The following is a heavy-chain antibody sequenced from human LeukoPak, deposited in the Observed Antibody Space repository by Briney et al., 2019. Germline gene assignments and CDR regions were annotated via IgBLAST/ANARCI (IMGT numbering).Heavy chain of an antibody. CDR3: VIRSYNTGTFDY. Sequence: PSETLSLTCAVSGGSISSYYWSWIRQPAGKGLEWIGRIYTSGSTNYNPSLKSRVTMSVDTSKNQFSLKLSSVTAADTAVYYCVIRSYNTGTFDYWGQGTLVTVSS. CDR2: IYTSGST. CDR1: GGSISSYY. V-gene: IGHV4-4*07. D-gene: IGHD1-7*01. J-gene: IGHJ4*02.